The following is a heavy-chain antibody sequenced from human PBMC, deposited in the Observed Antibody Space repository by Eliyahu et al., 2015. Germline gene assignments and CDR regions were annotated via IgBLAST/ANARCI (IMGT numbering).Heavy chain of an antibody. Sequence: QVQLVQSGGGVVQPGRSLRLSXXASGXPFNNYGMHWVRQAPGKGLEWVALISYDGSNKYYADSVKGRFTISRDNSKNTLYLQMNSLRTEDTAVYYCAKDVRSIAAPGYWGQGTLVTVSS. J-gene: IGHJ4*02. V-gene: IGHV3-30*18. CDR1: GXPFNNYG. CDR3: AKDVRSIAAPGY. CDR2: ISYDGSNK. D-gene: IGHD6-6*01.